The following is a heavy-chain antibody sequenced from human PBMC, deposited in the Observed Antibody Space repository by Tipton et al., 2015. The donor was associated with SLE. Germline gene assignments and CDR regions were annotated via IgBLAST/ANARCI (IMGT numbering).Heavy chain of an antibody. CDR3: ARDSKLAAKDY. CDR1: GFTFSTYW. CDR2: ISGDGSDT. J-gene: IGHJ4*02. V-gene: IGHV3-74*03. Sequence: SLRLSCEASGFTFSTYWMYWVRQAPVKGLMWVSRISGDGSDTSYAESVKGRFTISRDNAKNSLYLQMNSLRAEDTAVYYCARDSKLAAKDYWGQGTLVTVSS. D-gene: IGHD6-6*01.